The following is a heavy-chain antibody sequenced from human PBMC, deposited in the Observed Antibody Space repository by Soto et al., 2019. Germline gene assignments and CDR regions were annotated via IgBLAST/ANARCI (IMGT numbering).Heavy chain of an antibody. V-gene: IGHV1-69*06. CDR1: GGTFSSYA. CDR2: IIPIFGTA. CDR3: ESSPRYSDGMDV. Sequence: QVQLVQSGAEVKKPGSSVKVSCKASGGTFSSYAISWVRQAPGQGLEWMGGIIPIFGTANYAQKFQGRVTHTADKSTSTAYMELSSLRSEDTAVYYCESSPRYSDGMDVWGQGTTVTVSS. D-gene: IGHD3-9*01. J-gene: IGHJ6*02.